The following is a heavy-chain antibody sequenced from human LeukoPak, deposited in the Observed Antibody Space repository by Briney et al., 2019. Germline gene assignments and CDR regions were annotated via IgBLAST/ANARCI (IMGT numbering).Heavy chain of an antibody. J-gene: IGHJ6*03. CDR2: ISYDGSNK. CDR1: GFSFSTYT. CDR3: AKMGKTENHYGSGRFSYYYYMDV. Sequence: PGGSLRLSCAASGFSFSTYTMHWVRQAPGKGLEWVAAISYDGSNKYYADSVKDRFTISRDNSKNTLYLQMNSLRAEDTAVYYCAKMGKTENHYGSGRFSYYYYMDVWGKGTTVTISS. V-gene: IGHV3-30*04. D-gene: IGHD3-10*01.